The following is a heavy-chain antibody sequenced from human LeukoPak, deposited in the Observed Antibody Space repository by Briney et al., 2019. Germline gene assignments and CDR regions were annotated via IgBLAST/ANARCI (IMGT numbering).Heavy chain of an antibody. J-gene: IGHJ4*02. V-gene: IGHV4-59*08. CDR3: ARLGTRRILDY. CDR1: GGSISSYY. CDR2: IYYSGST. D-gene: IGHD2-15*01. Sequence: SETLSLTCTVSGGSISSYYWSWIRQPPGKGLEWIGYIYYSGSTNYNPSLKSRVTISVDTSKNQFSLKLSSVTAADTAVYYCARLGTRRILDYWGQRTLVTVSS.